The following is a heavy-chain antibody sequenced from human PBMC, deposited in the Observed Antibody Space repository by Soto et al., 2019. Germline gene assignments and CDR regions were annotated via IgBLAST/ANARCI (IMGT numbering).Heavy chain of an antibody. CDR1: GYTFTSYA. CDR3: ARDIDILTGYSVDAFDI. D-gene: IGHD3-9*01. Sequence: ASVKVSCKASGYTFTSYAMHWVRQAPGQRLEWMGWINAGNGNTKYSQKFQGRVTITRDTSSSTAYMELSSLRSEDTAVYYCARDIDILTGYSVDAFDIWGQGTMVTVSS. V-gene: IGHV1-3*01. CDR2: INAGNGNT. J-gene: IGHJ3*02.